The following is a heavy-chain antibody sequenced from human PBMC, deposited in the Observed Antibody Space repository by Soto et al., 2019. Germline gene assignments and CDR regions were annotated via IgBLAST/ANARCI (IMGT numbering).Heavy chain of an antibody. J-gene: IGHJ6*02. CDR1: GGSISGYY. V-gene: IGHV4-59*01. Sequence: SETLSLTCTVSGGSISGYYWSWIRQPPGKGLEWIGYMYKTGSTVYNPPFKSRVTISVDTSKNQFSLKLNSVTAADTAVYYCARDLWGYCGTDCYPLDVWGQGTTVTVSS. D-gene: IGHD2-21*02. CDR3: ARDLWGYCGTDCYPLDV. CDR2: MYKTGST.